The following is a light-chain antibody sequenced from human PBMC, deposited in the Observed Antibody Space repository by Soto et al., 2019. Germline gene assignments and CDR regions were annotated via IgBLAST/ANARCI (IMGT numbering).Light chain of an antibody. CDR1: QTVTTN. Sequence: EIVLTQSPATLSVSPGERATFSCRASQTVTTNLAWYQQKPGQVPRLLIYAASTRATGIPARFSGSGFGTDFTLSISSLKSEDYEVYHWRQYQSWPLSFGQGTKMEIK. CDR2: AAS. J-gene: IGKJ2*03. CDR3: RQYQSWPLS. V-gene: IGKV3-15*01.